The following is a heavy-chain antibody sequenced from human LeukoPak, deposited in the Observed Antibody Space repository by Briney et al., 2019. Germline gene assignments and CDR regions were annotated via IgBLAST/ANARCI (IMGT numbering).Heavy chain of an antibody. CDR3: ARVASYGDPFDY. Sequence: SETLSLTCTVSGVSIRSYYFGWIRQPPGKGLEWIGYIYYSGGTNYNPSLKSRVTISVDTSKNRFSLRLSSVTAADTAVYYCARVASYGDPFDYWGQGTLVTVSS. D-gene: IGHD4-17*01. CDR1: GVSIRSYY. CDR2: IYYSGGT. V-gene: IGHV4-59*01. J-gene: IGHJ4*02.